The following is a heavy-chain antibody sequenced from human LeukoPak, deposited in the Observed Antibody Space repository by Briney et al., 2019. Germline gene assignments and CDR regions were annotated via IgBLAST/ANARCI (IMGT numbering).Heavy chain of an antibody. CDR1: GFTSSNYW. CDR3: ASSTKVTKIGAFDI. CDR2: MRQDGRGK. D-gene: IGHD4-17*01. Sequence: PGGSLRLSCAASGFTSSNYWMSWVRQAPAQGLERVANMRQDGRGKNYVDPVKGRFTISRDNAKNSLYLQMNSLRAEDTAMYYCASSTKVTKIGAFDIWGQGTKVTVSS. J-gene: IGHJ3*02. V-gene: IGHV3-7*05.